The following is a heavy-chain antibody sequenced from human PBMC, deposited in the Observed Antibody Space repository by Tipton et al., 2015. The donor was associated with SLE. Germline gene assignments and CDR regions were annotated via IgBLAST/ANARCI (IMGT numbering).Heavy chain of an antibody. J-gene: IGHJ3*02. CDR3: ARGHSSGWYDSRDAFDI. CDR1: GGSISSYY. V-gene: IGHV4-4*07. CDR2: IYTSGST. D-gene: IGHD6-19*01. Sequence: TLSLTCTVSGGSISSYYWSWIRQPAGKGLEWVGRIYTSGSTNYNPSRKSRVTMSVDTSKNQFSLKLSSVTAADTAVYYCARGHSSGWYDSRDAFDIWGQGTMVTVSS.